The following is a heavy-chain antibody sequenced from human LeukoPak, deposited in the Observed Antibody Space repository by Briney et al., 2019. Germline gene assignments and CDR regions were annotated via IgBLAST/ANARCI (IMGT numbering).Heavy chain of an antibody. CDR1: GFTFSSYW. D-gene: IGHD6-19*01. CDR3: AREDSSGWYGYYFDY. J-gene: IGHJ4*02. V-gene: IGHV3-7*01. Sequence: GGSLRPSCAAAGFTFSSYWMSWVRQAPGKGLEWVANIMQDGSEKYYVDSVKGRFTISRDNAKTSLYLQMNSLRAEDTAVYYCAREDSSGWYGYYFDYWGQGTLVTVSS. CDR2: IMQDGSEK.